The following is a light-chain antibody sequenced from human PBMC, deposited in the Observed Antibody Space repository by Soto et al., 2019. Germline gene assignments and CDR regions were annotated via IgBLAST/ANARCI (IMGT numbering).Light chain of an antibody. CDR2: TNN. J-gene: IGLJ2*01. V-gene: IGLV1-44*01. CDR3: GAWDDTLNGVA. Sequence: QSVLTQPPSASGTPGQSVTISCSGRSSNIGSNTVSWFRQLPGTAPILLIHTNNQRPSGVPDRFSGSKSGTSASLAISGLQSEDEADYYCGAWDDTLNGVAFGGGTQLTVL. CDR1: SSNIGSNT.